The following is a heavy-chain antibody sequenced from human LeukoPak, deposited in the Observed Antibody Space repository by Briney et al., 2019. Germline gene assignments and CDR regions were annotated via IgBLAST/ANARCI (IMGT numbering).Heavy chain of an antibody. CDR2: ISSSSSYI. V-gene: IGHV3-21*01. Sequence: GGSLRLSCAASGFPFSSYAMGWVRQAPGKGLEWVSSISSSSSYIYYADSVKGRFTISRDNAKNSLYLQMNSLRAEDTAVYYCAREVSSWDTATDYWGQGTLVTVSS. CDR3: AREVSSWDTATDY. CDR1: GFPFSSYA. J-gene: IGHJ4*02. D-gene: IGHD6-13*01.